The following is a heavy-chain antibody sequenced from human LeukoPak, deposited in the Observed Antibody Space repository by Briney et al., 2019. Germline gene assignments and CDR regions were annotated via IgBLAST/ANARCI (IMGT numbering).Heavy chain of an antibody. CDR2: VNKDGSDT. CDR1: GFTFSSYW. Sequence: PGGSLRLSCTASGFTFSSYWMHWVRQGPGKGLVWVSRVNKDGSDTTYADSVKGRFTISRDNAKNTVYLQMHSLTVEDTAVYYCARDVGYRVDDCGQGTLVTVS. CDR3: ARDVGYRVDD. D-gene: IGHD1-1*01. J-gene: IGHJ4*02. V-gene: IGHV3-74*03.